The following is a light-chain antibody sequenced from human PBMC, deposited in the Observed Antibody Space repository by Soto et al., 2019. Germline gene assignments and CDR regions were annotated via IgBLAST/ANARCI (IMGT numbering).Light chain of an antibody. V-gene: IGLV2-14*03. CDR2: DVS. Sequence: QLVLTQPASVSGSPGQSITISCTGTSSDVGGYNYVSWYQHHPGKAPKLMISDVSDRPSGVSDRFSGSKSGNTASLTISGLQAEDEADYYCSSYTSSSTLVFGGGTKLTVL. CDR1: SSDVGGYNY. J-gene: IGLJ3*02. CDR3: SSYTSSSTLV.